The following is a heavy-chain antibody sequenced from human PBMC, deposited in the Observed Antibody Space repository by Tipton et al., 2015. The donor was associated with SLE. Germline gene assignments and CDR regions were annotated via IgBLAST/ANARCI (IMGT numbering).Heavy chain of an antibody. J-gene: IGHJ6*02. CDR2: ITSSAANT. CDR1: GFTFGNYA. V-gene: IGHV3-23*01. Sequence: SLRLSCVASGFTFGNYAITWVRQAPGKGLEWVSAITSSAANTYYGDSVKGRFTISRDNSKNTLYLQMNSLTAGDTAVYYCAKRLLWFGEPLYAMNVWGQGTTVTVSS. CDR3: AKRLLWFGEPLYAMNV. D-gene: IGHD3-10*01.